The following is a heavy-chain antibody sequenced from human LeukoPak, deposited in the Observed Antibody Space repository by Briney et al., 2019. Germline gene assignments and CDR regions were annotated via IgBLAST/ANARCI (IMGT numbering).Heavy chain of an antibody. CDR2: INHSGST. V-gene: IGHV4-34*01. CDR1: GGSFSGYY. J-gene: IGHJ6*02. CDR3: ARGFPTRYYGMDV. D-gene: IGHD5-12*01. Sequence: SETLSLTCAVYGGSFSGYYWSWIRQPPGKGLEWIGEINHSGSTNYNPSLKSRVTISVDTSKNQFSLKLSSVTAADTAVYYCARGFPTRYYGMDVWGQGTTVTVSS.